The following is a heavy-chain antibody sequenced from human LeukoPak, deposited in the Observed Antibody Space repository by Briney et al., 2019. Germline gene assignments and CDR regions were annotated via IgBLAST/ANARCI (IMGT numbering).Heavy chain of an antibody. V-gene: IGHV3-30*04. CDR3: ARVDVDTAFDY. D-gene: IGHD5-18*01. CDR2: ISYDGSNK. Sequence: GGSLRLSCAASGFTFSSYAMSWVRQAPGKGLEWVAVISYDGSNKYYADSVKGRFTISRDNSKNTLYLQMNSLRAEDTAVYYCARVDVDTAFDYWGQGTLVTVSS. J-gene: IGHJ4*02. CDR1: GFTFSSYA.